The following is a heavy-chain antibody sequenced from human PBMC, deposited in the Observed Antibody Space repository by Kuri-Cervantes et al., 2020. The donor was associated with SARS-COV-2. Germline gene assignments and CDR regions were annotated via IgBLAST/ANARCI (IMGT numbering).Heavy chain of an antibody. V-gene: IGHV4-34*01. D-gene: IGHD2-15*01. CDR3: ARGQGVAVPVALLVFLGYYMDI. CDR2: INHTGST. J-gene: IGHJ6*03. Sequence: SETLSLTCAVYGGSFNNYYWNWIRQPPGKGLEWIGEINHTGSTNYNPSLKSRVTISVDTSKNQFSLKLSSVTAADTAVYFCARGQGVAVPVALLVFLGYYMDIWGKGTTVTVSS. CDR1: GGSFNNYY.